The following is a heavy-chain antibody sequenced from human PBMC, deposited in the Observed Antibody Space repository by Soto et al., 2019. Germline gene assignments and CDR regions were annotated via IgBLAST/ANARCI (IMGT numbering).Heavy chain of an antibody. D-gene: IGHD2-2*01. CDR1: GFTFGGYG. V-gene: IGHV3-30*18. CDR2: ISHDGSNK. J-gene: IGHJ6*02. CDR3: AKARRYCSSTSCYAVYYYYGMDV. Sequence: GGSLRLSCAASGFTFGGYGMHWVRQAPGKGLEWVAVISHDGSNKYYADSVKGRFTISRDNSKNTLYLQMNSLRAEDTAVFYCAKARRYCSSTSCYAVYYYYGMDVWGQGTTVTASS.